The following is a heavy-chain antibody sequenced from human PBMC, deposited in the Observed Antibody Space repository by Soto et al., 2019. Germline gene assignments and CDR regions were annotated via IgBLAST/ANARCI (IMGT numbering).Heavy chain of an antibody. CDR1: AYTFTGYY. CDR2: INPETGGT. V-gene: IGHV1-2*02. Sequence: ASVKVSCKAAAYTFTGYYVHWVREAPGQGLEWMGWINPETGGTSYAQKFQGRVTLSRDTSINTAYLELSRLRFDDAAVYCCGRERLQLLSSGMDFWGRG. CDR3: GRERLQLLSSGMDF. D-gene: IGHD2-2*01. J-gene: IGHJ6*02.